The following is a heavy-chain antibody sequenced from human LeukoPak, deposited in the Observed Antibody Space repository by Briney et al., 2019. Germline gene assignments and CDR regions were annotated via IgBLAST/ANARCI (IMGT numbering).Heavy chain of an antibody. CDR2: IYHSEST. V-gene: IGHV4-38-2*01. CDR3: ARAAVYSSPFDY. D-gene: IGHD6-19*01. CDR1: GYSISSGYY. Sequence: SETLSLTCAVSGYSISSGYYWGWIRQPPGKGLEWIGSIYHSESTYYNPSLKSRVTISVDTSKNQFSLKLSSVTAADTAVYYCARAAVYSSPFDYWGQGTLVTVSS. J-gene: IGHJ4*02.